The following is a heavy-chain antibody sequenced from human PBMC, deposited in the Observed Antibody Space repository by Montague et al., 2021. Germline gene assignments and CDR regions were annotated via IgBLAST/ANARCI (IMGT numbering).Heavy chain of an antibody. CDR3: ARIRKGADY. D-gene: IGHD3-16*01. CDR2: INTSCSTI. Sequence: SLRLSCAASGFTFSDYYMSWIRQAPGKGLEWVSYINTSCSTIYYADSVKGRFTISRDNAKNSLYLEMNSLRAGDTAVYYCARIRKGADYWGQGTLVTVSS. CDR1: GFTFSDYY. V-gene: IGHV3-11*01. J-gene: IGHJ4*02.